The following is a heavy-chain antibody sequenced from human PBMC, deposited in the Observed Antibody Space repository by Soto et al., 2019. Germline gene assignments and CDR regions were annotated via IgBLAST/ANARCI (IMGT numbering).Heavy chain of an antibody. CDR2: ISWNSGSI. V-gene: IGHV3-9*01. D-gene: IGHD3-3*01. Sequence: SLKISCAASGFTFDDYAMHWVRQAPGKGLEWVSGISWNSGSIGYADSVKGRFTISRDNAKNSLYLQMNSLRAEDTALYYCAKARPIYDFWSGHFDYWGQGTLVTVSS. CDR3: AKARPIYDFWSGHFDY. CDR1: GFTFDDYA. J-gene: IGHJ4*02.